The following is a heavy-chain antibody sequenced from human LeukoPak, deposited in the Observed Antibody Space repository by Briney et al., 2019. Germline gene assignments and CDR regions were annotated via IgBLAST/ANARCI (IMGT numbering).Heavy chain of an antibody. CDR2: ISYDGSNK. D-gene: IGHD3-22*01. Sequence: GGSLRLSCAASGFTFSSYAMHWVRQAPGKGLEWVAVISYDGSNKYYADSVKGRFTISRDNSKNTLYLQMNSLRAGDTAVYYCARAAPEYYYDSSGYYSPYYFDYWGQGTLVTVSS. CDR1: GFTFSSYA. J-gene: IGHJ4*02. CDR3: ARAAPEYYYDSSGYYSPYYFDY. V-gene: IGHV3-30-3*01.